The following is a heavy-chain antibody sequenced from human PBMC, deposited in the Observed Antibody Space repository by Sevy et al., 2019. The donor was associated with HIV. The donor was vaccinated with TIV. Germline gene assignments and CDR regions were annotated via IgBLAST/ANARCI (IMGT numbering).Heavy chain of an antibody. J-gene: IGHJ6*02. CDR1: GGSFSGYF. Sequence: SETLSLTCVVYGGSFSGYFWSWIRQPPGKGLEWIGEVNHSGSTNYSPSLKSRVTISVDTSKNQFSLKLSFVTAADTAVYYCAREGGDYDILTGYSPRYGMDVWGQGTTVTVSS. V-gene: IGHV4-34*01. CDR3: AREGGDYDILTGYSPRYGMDV. D-gene: IGHD3-9*01. CDR2: VNHSGST.